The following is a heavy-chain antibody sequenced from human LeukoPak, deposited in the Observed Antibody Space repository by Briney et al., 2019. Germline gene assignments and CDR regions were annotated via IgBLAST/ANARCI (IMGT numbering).Heavy chain of an antibody. D-gene: IGHD2-8*02. Sequence: SETLSLTCAVSIDSTRGNYWSWVRQSPGKGLECIGEVHRSGRTNYMPSLKSRVTISIDNSKDQISLDLASVTAADTAVYYCATEILGAPTLGAYWGQGTLVTVSS. CDR3: ATEILGAPTLGAY. CDR1: IDSTRGNY. J-gene: IGHJ4*02. CDR2: VHRSGRT. V-gene: IGHV4-4*02.